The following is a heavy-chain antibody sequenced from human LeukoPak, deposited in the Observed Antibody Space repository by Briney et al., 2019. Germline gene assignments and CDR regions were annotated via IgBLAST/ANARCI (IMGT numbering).Heavy chain of an antibody. D-gene: IGHD5-12*01. CDR2: ISSSGSTI. CDR3: ATEWLRRPFDN. J-gene: IGHJ4*02. CDR1: GFTFSRYE. Sequence: GGSLRLSCAASGFTFSRYEMNWVRQAPGKGLEWVSYISSSGSTIYYADSVKGRFTISRDNAKNSLYLQMNSLRAEDTAVYYCATEWLRRPFDNWGQGTLVTVSS. V-gene: IGHV3-48*03.